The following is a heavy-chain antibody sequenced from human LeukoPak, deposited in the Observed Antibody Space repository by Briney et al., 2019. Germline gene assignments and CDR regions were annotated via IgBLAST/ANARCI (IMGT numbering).Heavy chain of an antibody. V-gene: IGHV3-30*01. Sequence: GRSLGLSCAASGFTFSSYAMRWVRQAPDKVLEWVAGISYDGSNKLYADSVKGRFTISRDNSKHTLFLQMNSLRAEDTAVYYCARDRSQRAYSYGPDGEWGQGTLVTVSS. D-gene: IGHD5-18*01. CDR1: GFTFSSYA. CDR2: ISYDGSNK. CDR3: ARDRSQRAYSYGPDGE. J-gene: IGHJ4*02.